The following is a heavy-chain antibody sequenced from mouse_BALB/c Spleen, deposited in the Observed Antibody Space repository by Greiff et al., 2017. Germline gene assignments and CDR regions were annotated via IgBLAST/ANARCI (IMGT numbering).Heavy chain of an antibody. Sequence: VKLMESGPGLVAPSQSLSITCTVSGFSLTSYGVHWVRQPPGKGLEWLGVIWAGGSTNYNSALMSRLSISKDNSKSQVFLKMNSLQTDDTAMYYCAREPYYGSSYWYFDVWGAGTTVTVSS. V-gene: IGHV2-9*02. D-gene: IGHD1-1*01. CDR1: GFSLTSYG. CDR2: IWAGGST. CDR3: AREPYYGSSYWYFDV. J-gene: IGHJ1*01.